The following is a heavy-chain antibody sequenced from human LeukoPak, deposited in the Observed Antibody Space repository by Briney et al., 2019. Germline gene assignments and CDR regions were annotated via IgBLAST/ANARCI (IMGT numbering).Heavy chain of an antibody. CDR3: AKDLDGDSNY. J-gene: IGHJ4*02. V-gene: IGHV3-30*18. D-gene: IGHD2-21*01. CDR1: SYPFSNYG. Sequence: PGRTLRLSCAASSYPFSNYGMHSLPQPPTKGLEWVAVISYDGSNKYYADSVKGRFTISRDNSKNTLYLQMNSLRAEDTAVYYCAKDLDGDSNYWGQGTLVTVSS. CDR2: ISYDGSNK.